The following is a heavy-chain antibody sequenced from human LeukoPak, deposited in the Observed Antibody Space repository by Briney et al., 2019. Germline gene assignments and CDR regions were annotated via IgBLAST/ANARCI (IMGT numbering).Heavy chain of an antibody. CDR3: AKVGDGHCSSTSCYGWFDP. J-gene: IGHJ5*02. CDR2: IIGSGGST. CDR1: GFTFSSYA. Sequence: PGGSLRLSCPASGFTFSSYAMSWVRQPPGKGLGWVSAIIGSGGSTYYADSVKGRFTISRDNSKNTLYVQMNSLRAEDTAVYYCAKVGDGHCSSTSCYGWFDPWGQGTLVTVSS. V-gene: IGHV3-23*01. D-gene: IGHD2-2*01.